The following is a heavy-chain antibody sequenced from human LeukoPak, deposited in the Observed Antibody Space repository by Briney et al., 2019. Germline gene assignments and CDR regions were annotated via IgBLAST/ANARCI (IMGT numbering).Heavy chain of an antibody. Sequence: GESLKISCKGSGYNFTTYWIGWVRQMPGKGLEWMGIIYPGDSDIRYSPSLQGQVTISADKSISTAYLQWSSLKASDTAMYYCARHSPYYGSGSYSFNPFDYWGQGTLVTVSS. CDR2: IYPGDSDI. J-gene: IGHJ4*02. V-gene: IGHV5-51*01. CDR3: ARHSPYYGSGSYSFNPFDY. D-gene: IGHD3-10*01. CDR1: GYNFTTYW.